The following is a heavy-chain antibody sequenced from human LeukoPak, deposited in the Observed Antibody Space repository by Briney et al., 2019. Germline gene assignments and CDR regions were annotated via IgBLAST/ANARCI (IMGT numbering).Heavy chain of an antibody. CDR1: GGSFSGYY. V-gene: IGHV4-34*01. J-gene: IGHJ4*02. CDR2: INHSGST. Sequence: PSETLSLTCAVYGGSFSGYYWSWIRQPPGKGLEWIGEINHSGSTNYNPSLKRRVTISVDTSKNQFSLKLSSVTAADTAVYYCARGRYYYDSSGYWYYFDYWGQGTLVTVSS. D-gene: IGHD3-22*01. CDR3: ARGRYYYDSSGYWYYFDY.